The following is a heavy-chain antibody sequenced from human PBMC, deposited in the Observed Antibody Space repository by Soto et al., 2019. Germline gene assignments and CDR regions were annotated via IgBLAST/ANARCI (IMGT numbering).Heavy chain of an antibody. V-gene: IGHV1-69*13. Sequence: GASVKVSCKAPGGTFSSYAISWVRQAPGQGLEWMGGIIPIFGTANYAQKFQGRVTITADESTSTAYMELSSLRSEDTAVYYCARLYDSSGYYLDYWGQGTLVTVSS. CDR3: ARLYDSSGYYLDY. CDR1: GGTFSSYA. J-gene: IGHJ4*02. D-gene: IGHD3-22*01. CDR2: IIPIFGTA.